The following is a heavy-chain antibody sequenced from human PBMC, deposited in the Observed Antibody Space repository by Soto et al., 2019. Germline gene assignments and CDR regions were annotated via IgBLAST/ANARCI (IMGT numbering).Heavy chain of an antibody. CDR2: INSDERIT. CDR1: AFTFSTYW. CDR3: ARDTPLEPTAPVNWFDP. J-gene: IGHJ5*02. Sequence: EVQLVESGGGLVQPGGSLRLSCVASAFTFSTYWMHWVRQVPGKGPVWVSRINSDERITNYADSVKGRFTISRDNAKNTLYLQMNSLRVEDTAVYYCARDTPLEPTAPVNWFDPWGQGTLVTVSS. V-gene: IGHV3-74*01. D-gene: IGHD1-1*01.